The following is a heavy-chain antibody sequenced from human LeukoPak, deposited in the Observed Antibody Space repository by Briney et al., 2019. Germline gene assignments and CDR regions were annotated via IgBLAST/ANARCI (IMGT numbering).Heavy chain of an antibody. CDR1: GYTFTSYG. CDR3: ARSIVVAPAAIDWFDP. D-gene: IGHD2-2*02. Sequence: GASVKVSCKASGYTFTSYGISWVRQAPGQGLEWMGWISAYNGNTNYAQKLRGRVTMTTDTSTSTAYMELRSLRSDDTAVYYCARSIVVAPAAIDWFDPWGQGTLVTVSP. J-gene: IGHJ5*02. CDR2: ISAYNGNT. V-gene: IGHV1-18*01.